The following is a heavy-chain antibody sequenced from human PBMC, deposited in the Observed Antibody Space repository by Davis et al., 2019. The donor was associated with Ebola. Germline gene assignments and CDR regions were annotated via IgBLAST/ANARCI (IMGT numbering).Heavy chain of an antibody. CDR2: LYRVGRT. V-gene: IGHV3-66*04. Sequence: GESLKISCAASGLIVSDSYMSWVRQAPGGVPEWVSVLYRVGRTYYTDSVQGRFTISRDNSKNILYLQMNTLRVEDTAMYYCVRHASGDFWYFSVWGRGTQVTVSS. CDR1: GLIVSDSY. CDR3: VRHASGDFWYFSV. J-gene: IGHJ2*01. D-gene: IGHD4-17*01.